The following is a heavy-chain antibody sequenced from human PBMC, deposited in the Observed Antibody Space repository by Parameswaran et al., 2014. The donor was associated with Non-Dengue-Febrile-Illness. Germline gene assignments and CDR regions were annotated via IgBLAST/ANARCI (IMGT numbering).Heavy chain of an antibody. Sequence: RWIRQPPGKGLEWIGYIYHSGSTYYNPSLKSRVTISVDRSKNQFSLKLSSVTAADTAVYYCARVGSSSGFGYWGQGTLVTVSS. CDR3: ARVGSSSGFGY. J-gene: IGHJ4*02. CDR2: IYHSGST. V-gene: IGHV4-30-2*01. D-gene: IGHD6-6*01.